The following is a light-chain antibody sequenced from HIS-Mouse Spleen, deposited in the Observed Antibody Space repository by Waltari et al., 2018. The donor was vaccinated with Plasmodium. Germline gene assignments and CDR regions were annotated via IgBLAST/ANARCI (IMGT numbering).Light chain of an antibody. J-gene: IGKJ1*01. Sequence: AIQMTQSPSSLSASVGDRVTITCRASQGIRNDLGWYQQKPGKAPKLLISAASSLQSGVPSRFSGSGSGTDFTLTINSLEAEDAATYYCHQSSSLPTFGQGTKVEIK. V-gene: IGKV1-6*01. CDR1: QGIRND. CDR2: AAS. CDR3: HQSSSLPT.